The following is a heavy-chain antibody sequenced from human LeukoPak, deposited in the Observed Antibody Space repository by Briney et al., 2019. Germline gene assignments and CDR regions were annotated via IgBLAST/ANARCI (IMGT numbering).Heavy chain of an antibody. CDR3: AKAPNYYGSGSYYNNWFDP. V-gene: IGHV3-23*01. Sequence: PGGSLRLSCAASGFAFSSYAIRWARQAPGKGLEWVSSISSGGGRTYYADSVKGRFTISRDNSKNTLYLQMDSLRAEDTAVYYCAKAPNYYGSGSYYNNWFDPWGQWTLVTVSS. J-gene: IGHJ5*02. CDR1: GFAFSSYA. D-gene: IGHD3-10*01. CDR2: ISSGGGRT.